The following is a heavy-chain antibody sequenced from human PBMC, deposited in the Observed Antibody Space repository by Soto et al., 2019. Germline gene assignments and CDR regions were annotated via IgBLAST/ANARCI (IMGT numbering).Heavy chain of an antibody. V-gene: IGHV1-18*01. CDR1: GYTFTSYG. Sequence: ASVKVSCKASGYTFTSYGISWVRQAPGQGLEWMGWISAYNGNTNYAQKLQGRVTMTTDTSTSTAYMELRSLRSDDTAVYYCAREENGDSSSWSRSYYYGMDVWGQGTTVTVSS. D-gene: IGHD6-13*01. CDR2: ISAYNGNT. J-gene: IGHJ6*02. CDR3: AREENGDSSSWSRSYYYGMDV.